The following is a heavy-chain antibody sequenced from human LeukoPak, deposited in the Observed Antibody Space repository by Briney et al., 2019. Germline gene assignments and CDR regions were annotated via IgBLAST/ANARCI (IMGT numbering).Heavy chain of an antibody. CDR3: AKDLFDCSSTSCYSDAFDI. Sequence: GGSLRLSCAASGFTFSSYGMSWVRQAPGKGLEWVSAISGSGGSTYYADSVKGRFTISRDNSKNTLYLQMNSLRAEDTAVYYCAKDLFDCSSTSCYSDAFDIWGQGTMVTVSS. CDR1: GFTFSSYG. J-gene: IGHJ3*02. V-gene: IGHV3-23*01. CDR2: ISGSGGST. D-gene: IGHD2-2*01.